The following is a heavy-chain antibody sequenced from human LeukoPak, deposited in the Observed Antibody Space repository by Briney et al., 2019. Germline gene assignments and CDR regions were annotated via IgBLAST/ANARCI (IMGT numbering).Heavy chain of an antibody. Sequence: ASVKVSCKVSGYTLTELSMHWVRQAPGKGLEWMGGFDPEDGETIYAQKFQGGVTMTEDTSTDTAYMELSSLRSEDTAVYYCATEGGSYYYDSSGYVSWGQGTLVTVSS. CDR1: GYTLTELS. J-gene: IGHJ5*02. D-gene: IGHD3-22*01. CDR3: ATEGGSYYYDSSGYVS. V-gene: IGHV1-24*01. CDR2: FDPEDGET.